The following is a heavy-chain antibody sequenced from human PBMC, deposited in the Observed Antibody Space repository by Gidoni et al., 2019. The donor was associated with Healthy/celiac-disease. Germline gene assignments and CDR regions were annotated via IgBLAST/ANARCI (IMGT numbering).Heavy chain of an antibody. CDR1: GGSIRSSSDY. V-gene: IGHV4-39*01. CDR3: ARQRGVAVHAFDI. Sequence: QLQLQESGPGLVKPSETLSLTCTVSGGSIRSSSDYWGWIRQPPGKGLEWIGSIYYSGSTYYNPSLKRRVTISVDTSKNQFSLKLSSVTAADTAVYYCARQRGVAVHAFDIWGQGTMVTVSS. J-gene: IGHJ3*02. CDR2: IYYSGST. D-gene: IGHD3-10*01.